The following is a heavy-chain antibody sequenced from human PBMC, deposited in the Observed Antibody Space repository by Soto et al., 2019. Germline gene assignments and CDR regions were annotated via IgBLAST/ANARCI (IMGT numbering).Heavy chain of an antibody. V-gene: IGHV4-59*01. CDR3: ARWDVVVVAGGPFDY. CDR2: IYYSGST. D-gene: IGHD2-15*01. CDR1: GGSISSYY. J-gene: IGHJ4*02. Sequence: SETLSLTCTVSGGSISSYYWSWIRQPPGKGLEWIGYIYYSGSTNYNPSLKSRVTISVDTPKNQFSLKLSSVTAADTAVYYCARWDVVVVAGGPFDYWGQGSLVTISS.